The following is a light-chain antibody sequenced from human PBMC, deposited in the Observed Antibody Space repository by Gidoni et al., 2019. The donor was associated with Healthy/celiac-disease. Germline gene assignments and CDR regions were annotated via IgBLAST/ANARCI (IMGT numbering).Light chain of an antibody. J-gene: IGLJ3*02. CDR2: EVS. V-gene: IGLV2-18*02. CDR3: SSYTSSSTWV. CDR1: SRDVGSYNR. Sequence: QSALTQPPSVSGSPGQSVTISCTGTSRDVGSYNRVSWYQQPPGTAPKLMIYEVSNRPTGVPDRFSGTKSGNTASLTSSGLQAEDEADYYCSSYTSSSTWVFGGGTKLTVL.